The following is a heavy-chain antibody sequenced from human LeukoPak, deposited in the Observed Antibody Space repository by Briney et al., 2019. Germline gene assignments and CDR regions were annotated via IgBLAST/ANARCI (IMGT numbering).Heavy chain of an antibody. CDR2: INPSGGST. CDR3: ARAPTPTAMVTRVYYYYGMDV. D-gene: IGHD5-18*01. V-gene: IGHV1-46*01. CDR1: GYTFTSYY. J-gene: IGHJ6*02. Sequence: ASVKASCKASGYTFTSYYMHWVRQAPGQGLEWMGIINPSGGSTSYAQKFQGRVTMTRDTSTSTVYMELSSLRSEDTAVYYCARAPTPTAMVTRVYYYYGMDVWGQGTTVTVSS.